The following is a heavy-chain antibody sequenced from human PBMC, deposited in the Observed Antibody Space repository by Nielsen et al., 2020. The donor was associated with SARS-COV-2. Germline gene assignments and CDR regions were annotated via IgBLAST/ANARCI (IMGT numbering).Heavy chain of an antibody. V-gene: IGHV3-21*01. Sequence: GGSLRLSCAASGFTFSSSSMNWVRQAPGTGLEWVSSISSSSSYIYYADSVKGRFTISRNNAKNSLYLQMNSLRAEDTAVYYCARAECSSTSCYSTRLRHYNYYGMDVWGQGTTVTVSS. CDR1: GFTFSSSS. D-gene: IGHD2-2*01. J-gene: IGHJ6*02. CDR2: ISSSSSYI. CDR3: ARAECSSTSCYSTRLRHYNYYGMDV.